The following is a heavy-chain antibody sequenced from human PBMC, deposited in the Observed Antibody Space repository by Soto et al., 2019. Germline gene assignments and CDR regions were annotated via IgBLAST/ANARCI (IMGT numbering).Heavy chain of an antibody. CDR2: ISYDGSNK. D-gene: IGHD3-10*01. CDR1: GFTFSSYG. CDR3: AKDLGGPRFGELEAVDYYGMDV. Sequence: QVQLVESGGGVVQPGRSLRLSCAASGFTFSSYGMHWVRQAPGKGLEWVAVISYDGSNKYYADSVKGRFTISRDNSKNXPYXQXTSLRAEDTAVYYCAKDLGGPRFGELEAVDYYGMDVWGQGTTVTVSS. J-gene: IGHJ6*02. V-gene: IGHV3-30*18.